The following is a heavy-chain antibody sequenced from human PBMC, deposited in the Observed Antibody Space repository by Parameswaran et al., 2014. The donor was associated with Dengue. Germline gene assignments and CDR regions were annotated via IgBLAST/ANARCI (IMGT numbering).Heavy chain of an antibody. Sequence: WVRQAPGQGLEWMGWISAYNGNTNYAQKLQGRVTMTTDTSTSTAYMELRSLRSDDTAVYYCAREGENAFDIWGQGTMVTVSS. CDR2: ISAYNGNT. D-gene: IGHD3-16*01. V-gene: IGHV1-18*01. J-gene: IGHJ3*02. CDR3: AREGENAFDI.